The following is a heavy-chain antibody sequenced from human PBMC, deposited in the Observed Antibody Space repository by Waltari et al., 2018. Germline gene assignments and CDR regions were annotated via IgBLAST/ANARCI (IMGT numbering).Heavy chain of an antibody. CDR1: GGSISSSNW. J-gene: IGHJ6*02. CDR3: AKGGDLGYCTGGVCHYYYGMDV. D-gene: IGHD2-8*02. CDR2: IYHSGST. Sequence: QVQLQESGPGLVKPSGTLSLTCAVSGGSISSSNWWSWVRQPPGKGLEWIGEIYHSGSTNYNPSLKSRVTISVDKSKNQFSLKLSSVTAADTAVYYCAKGGDLGYCTGGVCHYYYGMDVWGQGTTVTVSS. V-gene: IGHV4-4*02.